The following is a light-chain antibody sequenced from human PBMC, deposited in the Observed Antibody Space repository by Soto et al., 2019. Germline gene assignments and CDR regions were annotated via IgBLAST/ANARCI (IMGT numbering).Light chain of an antibody. V-gene: IGKV1-39*01. Sequence: DIQMTQSPSSLSASVGDRVTITCRASQNIGRFLNWHQQKPGKAPNVLINVASTLRSGVPSRFSGSGSGTDVNLTINSLQPEDFATDFCQQSFTTPLTFGGGTKVDI. CDR3: QQSFTTPLT. CDR2: VAS. CDR1: QNIGRF. J-gene: IGKJ4*01.